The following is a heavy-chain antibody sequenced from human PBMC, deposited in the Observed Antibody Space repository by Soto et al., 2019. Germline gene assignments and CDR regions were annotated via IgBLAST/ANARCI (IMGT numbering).Heavy chain of an antibody. CDR3: ARGRPLGYYFYYGMDV. V-gene: IGHV4-34*01. J-gene: IGHJ6*02. CDR1: GGSFSGYY. Sequence: QVQLQQWGAGLLKPSETLSLTCAVYGGSFSGYYWSWIRQPPGKGLEWIGEINHSGSTNYNPSLKSRVTITVDTSKNQFSLKLSSVTAADTAVYYCARGRPLGYYFYYGMDVWGQGTTVTVSS. CDR2: INHSGST.